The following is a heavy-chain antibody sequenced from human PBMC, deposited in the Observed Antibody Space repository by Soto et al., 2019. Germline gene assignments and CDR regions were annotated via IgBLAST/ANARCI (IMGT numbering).Heavy chain of an antibody. CDR1: GGFISSYY. CDR3: ARRYSAYGDY. CDR2: IYFSGSA. Sequence: SGALSPTCPVSGGFISSYYWSLIRQPPGKGLESSAYIYFSGSANYNPSLKSRVTISVDTSKNQFTLKLSSVTAADTAVYYCARRYSAYGDYWGQGTLVTVSS. J-gene: IGHJ4*02. V-gene: IGHV4-59*08. D-gene: IGHD5-12*01.